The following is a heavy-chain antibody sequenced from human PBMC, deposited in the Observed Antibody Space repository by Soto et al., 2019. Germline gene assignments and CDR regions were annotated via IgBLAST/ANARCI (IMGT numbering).Heavy chain of an antibody. V-gene: IGHV1-46*01. Sequence: QVQLVQSGAEVKKPGASVKVSCKTSGYDFFKYNMHWVRQAPGQGLEWMGVINPNGGYTRHAQKFQGRVIMTRDTSSKIVYMELSGLTSEDTAMYYCTRADSDVVILPDVRPLFDLCGQGALVTVAS. CDR3: TRADSDVVILPDVRPLFDL. D-gene: IGHD2-21*02. CDR1: GYDFFKYN. J-gene: IGHJ4*02. CDR2: INPNGGYT.